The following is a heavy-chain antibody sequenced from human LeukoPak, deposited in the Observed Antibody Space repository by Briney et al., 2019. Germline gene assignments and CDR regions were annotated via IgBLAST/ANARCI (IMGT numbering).Heavy chain of an antibody. V-gene: IGHV3-21*01. D-gene: IGHD2-2*01. CDR1: GFTVSTNC. CDR3: ARVRGVVVPVNGMDV. J-gene: IGHJ6*02. CDR2: ISSSSSYI. Sequence: GGSLRLSCAASGFTVSTNCMTWVRQAPGKGLEWVSSISSSSSYIYYADSVKGRFTISRDNAKNSLYLQMNSLRAEDTAVYCCARVRGVVVPVNGMDVWGQGTTVTVSS.